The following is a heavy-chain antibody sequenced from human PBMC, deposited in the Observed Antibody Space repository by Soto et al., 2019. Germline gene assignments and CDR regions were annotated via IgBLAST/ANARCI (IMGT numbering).Heavy chain of an antibody. V-gene: IGHV4-34*01. CDR3: AGGRVGATRLIGSFDY. Sequence: PSETLSLTCAVYGGSFSGYYWSWIRQPPGKGLEWIGEINHSGSTNYNPSLKSRVTISVDTSKNQFSLKLSSVTAADTAVYYCAGGRVGATRLIGSFDYWGQGTLVTVSS. D-gene: IGHD1-26*01. CDR2: INHSGST. J-gene: IGHJ4*02. CDR1: GGSFSGYY.